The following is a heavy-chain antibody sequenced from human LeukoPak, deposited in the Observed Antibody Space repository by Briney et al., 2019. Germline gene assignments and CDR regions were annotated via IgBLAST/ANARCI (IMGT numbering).Heavy chain of an antibody. V-gene: IGHV3-30*02. D-gene: IGHD6-6*01. CDR2: IRYDGSNK. J-gene: IGHJ4*02. Sequence: GGSLRLSCAASGFTFSSYGMHWVRQAPGKGLEWVAFIRYDGSNKYYADSVKGRFTISRDNSKNTLYLQMNSLRAEDTAVYYCAKRGYSSSKSDYWGQGTLVTVSS. CDR1: GFTFSSYG. CDR3: AKRGYSSSKSDY.